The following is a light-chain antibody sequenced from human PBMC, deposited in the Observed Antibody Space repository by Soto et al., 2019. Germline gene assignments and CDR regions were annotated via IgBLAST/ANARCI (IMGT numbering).Light chain of an antibody. J-gene: IGLJ2*01. CDR2: RNN. Sequence: QSVLTQPPSASGTPGQRVTISCFGSSSNIGSNYVYWYQQLPGTAPKLLIYRNNQRPSGVPDRFSGSKSGTSASLAISGLRSEDEADYYCAAWDDSLSVVVFGGGTQLTVL. CDR3: AAWDDSLSVVV. V-gene: IGLV1-47*01. CDR1: SSNIGSNY.